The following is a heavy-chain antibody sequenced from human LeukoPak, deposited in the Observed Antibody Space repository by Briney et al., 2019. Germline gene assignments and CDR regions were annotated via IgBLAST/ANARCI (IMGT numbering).Heavy chain of an antibody. V-gene: IGHV4-59*01. J-gene: IGHJ6*03. CDR3: ARGVKGSSSWYLIELDYYYYYMDV. D-gene: IGHD6-13*01. CDR2: IYYSGST. Sequence: SETLSLTCTVSGASISSYFWSWIRQPPGKGLEWIGYIYYSGSTNYNPSLKSRVTISVDTSKNQFSLKLSSVTAADTAVYYCARGVKGSSSWYLIELDYYYYYMDVWGKGTTVTISS. CDR1: GASISSYF.